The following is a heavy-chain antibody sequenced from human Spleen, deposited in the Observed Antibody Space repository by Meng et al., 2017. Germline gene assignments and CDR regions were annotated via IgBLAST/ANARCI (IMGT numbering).Heavy chain of an antibody. Sequence: QVQLVQSGAEVKKPGSSVKVSCKASGGTLSSYPIAWVRQAPGQGLEWMGRIVPILDRPNYAENFQDRVTITADKSTNTAYMELSSLRSDDTAIYYCARDRGHYLESWGQGTLVTVSS. J-gene: IGHJ4*02. V-gene: IGHV1-69*09. CDR1: GGTLSSYP. CDR2: IVPILDRP. CDR3: ARDRGHYLES. D-gene: IGHD6-25*01.